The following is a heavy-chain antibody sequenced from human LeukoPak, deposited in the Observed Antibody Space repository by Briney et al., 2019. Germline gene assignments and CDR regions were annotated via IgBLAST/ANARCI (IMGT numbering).Heavy chain of an antibody. J-gene: IGHJ3*02. CDR1: GGSISNYY. CDR2: IYYTGST. D-gene: IGHD1-1*01. CDR3: ARLLWNGRGAFDI. Sequence: SETLSLTCTVSGGSISNYYWGWIRQPPGKGLEYIGYIYYTGSTNYNPSLKSRVTISIDTSKNQFSLKVTSVTAADTAVYYCARLLWNGRGAFDILGRGTLVTVSS. V-gene: IGHV4-59*08.